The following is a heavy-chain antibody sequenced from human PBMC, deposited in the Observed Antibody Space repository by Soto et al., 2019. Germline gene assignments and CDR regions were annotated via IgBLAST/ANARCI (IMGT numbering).Heavy chain of an antibody. Sequence: EVQLVESGGGLVQPGGSLRLCCAASGFTFSSYSMNWVRQAPGKGLEWVSYISSSSSTIYYADSVKGRFTISRDNAKNSLYLQMNSLREEDTAVYYCARDRLVEQWHNWFDPWGQGTLVTVSS. V-gene: IGHV3-48*02. D-gene: IGHD6-19*01. CDR3: ARDRLVEQWHNWFDP. CDR2: ISSSSSTI. J-gene: IGHJ5*02. CDR1: GFTFSSYS.